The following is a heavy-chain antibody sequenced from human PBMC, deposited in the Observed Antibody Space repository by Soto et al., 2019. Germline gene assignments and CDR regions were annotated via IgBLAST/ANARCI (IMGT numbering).Heavy chain of an antibody. CDR3: ARAGGYCSGGSCYLRDYYYGMDV. J-gene: IGHJ6*02. CDR2: IAYDGSNK. V-gene: IGHV3-30-3*01. Sequence: QVQLVESGGGVVQPGRSLRLSCAASGFTFSSYAMHWVRQAPGKGLEWVAVIAYDGSNKYYADSVKGRFTISRDNSKNTLYLQMNSLRAEDTAVYYCARAGGYCSGGSCYLRDYYYGMDVWGQGTMVTVSS. CDR1: GFTFSSYA. D-gene: IGHD2-15*01.